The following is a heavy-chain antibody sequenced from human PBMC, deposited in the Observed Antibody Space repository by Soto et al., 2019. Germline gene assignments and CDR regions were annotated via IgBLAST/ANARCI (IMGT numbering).Heavy chain of an antibody. J-gene: IGHJ5*02. CDR2: ISGSGIST. D-gene: IGHD3-3*01. CDR1: GFTFTGYA. CDR3: ARDLHQVTIFGVVPGCRFDP. Sequence: GGSLRLSCAASGFTFTGYAMSWVRQAPGKGLEWVSGISGSGISTHYADSVKGRFTVSRDNSKNTLYLQMNSLRAEDTAVYYWARDLHQVTIFGVVPGCRFDPWGQGTLVTVSS. V-gene: IGHV3-23*01.